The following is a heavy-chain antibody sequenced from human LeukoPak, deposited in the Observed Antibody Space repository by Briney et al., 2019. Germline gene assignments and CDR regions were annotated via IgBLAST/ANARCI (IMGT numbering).Heavy chain of an antibody. J-gene: IGHJ6*03. V-gene: IGHV4-39*01. CDR3: SRSHDYGGLYFYYYMDV. Sequence: SETLSLTCTVSGGSISSRSDYWGWIRQTPGKGLEWIGNLDSSGSTYYNPSLKSRVTISVGTSKNQFSLNLRSVAAADTAIYFCSRSHDYGGLYFYYYMDVWGKGTTVTVSS. CDR2: LDSSGST. CDR1: GGSISSRSDY. D-gene: IGHD4-23*01.